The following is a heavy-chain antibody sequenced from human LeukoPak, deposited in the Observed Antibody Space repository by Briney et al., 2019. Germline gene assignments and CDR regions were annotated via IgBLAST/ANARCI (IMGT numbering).Heavy chain of an antibody. D-gene: IGHD3-22*01. CDR2: IAGSGGST. CDR3: AREMYYYDSSGYYQESRYFDY. Sequence: GGSLRLSCAASGFTFSSYAMSWVRQAPGKGLDWVSAIAGSGGSTYYADSVKGRFTISRDNSKNTLYLQMNSLRAEDTAVYYCAREMYYYDSSGYYQESRYFDYWGQGTLVTVSS. J-gene: IGHJ4*02. V-gene: IGHV3-23*01. CDR1: GFTFSSYA.